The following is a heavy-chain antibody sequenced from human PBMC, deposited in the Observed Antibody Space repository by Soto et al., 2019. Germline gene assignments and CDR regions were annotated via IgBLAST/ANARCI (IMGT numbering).Heavy chain of an antibody. CDR3: ARFAVAATINDY. D-gene: IGHD2-15*01. Sequence: SETLSLTCAVYGGSFSGYYWSWIRQPPGKGLEWIGEINHSGSTNYNPSLKSRVTISVDTSKNQFSLKLSSVTAADTAVYYCARFAVAATINDYWGQGTLVTVSS. CDR1: GGSFSGYY. V-gene: IGHV4-34*01. CDR2: INHSGST. J-gene: IGHJ4*02.